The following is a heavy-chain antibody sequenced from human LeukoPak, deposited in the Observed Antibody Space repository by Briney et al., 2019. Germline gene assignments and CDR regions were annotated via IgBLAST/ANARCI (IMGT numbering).Heavy chain of an antibody. CDR1: GGSISSYY. CDR2: IYYSGST. D-gene: IGHD5-24*01. CDR3: ARVGRRDGYNWSARYFDY. Sequence: SETLSLTCTVSGGSISSYYWSWIRQPPGKGLEWIGYIYYSGSTNYNPSLKSRVTISVDTSKNQFSLKLSSVTAADTAVYYCARVGRRDGYNWSARYFDYWGQGTLVTVSS. V-gene: IGHV4-59*01. J-gene: IGHJ4*02.